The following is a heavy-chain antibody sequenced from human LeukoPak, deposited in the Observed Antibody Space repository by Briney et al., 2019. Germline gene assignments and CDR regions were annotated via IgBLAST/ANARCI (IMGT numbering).Heavy chain of an antibody. Sequence: GASVKVSCKASGYTFTGYYMHWVRQAPGQGLEWMGWINPNSGGTNYAQKFQGRVTMTRDTSISTAYMELSRLRSDDTAVYYCAKDGRGDTTMAMSPPRERCYYGMDVWGQGTTVTVSS. CDR3: AKDGRGDTTMAMSPPRERCYYGMDV. J-gene: IGHJ6*02. D-gene: IGHD5-18*01. CDR1: GYTFTGYY. CDR2: INPNSGGT. V-gene: IGHV1-2*02.